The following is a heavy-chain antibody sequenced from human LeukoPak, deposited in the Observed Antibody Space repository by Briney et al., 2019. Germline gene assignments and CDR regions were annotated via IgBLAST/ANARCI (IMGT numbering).Heavy chain of an antibody. CDR1: GFTVSSYA. CDR3: AKAGSIKFDF. J-gene: IGHJ4*02. V-gene: IGHV3-23*01. D-gene: IGHD1-26*01. CDR2: ISGSGGNT. Sequence: GGSLRLSCAASGFTVSSYAMSWVRQAPGKGLEWVSGISGSGGNTYYADSVKGRFTISRDNSKNTLYLQMNSLRAEDTAVYYCAKAGSIKFDFWGQGTLVTVSS.